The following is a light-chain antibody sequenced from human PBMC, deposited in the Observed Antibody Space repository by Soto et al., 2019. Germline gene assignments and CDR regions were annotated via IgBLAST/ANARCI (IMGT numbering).Light chain of an antibody. CDR2: DVS. J-gene: IGLJ1*01. CDR3: SSYTTSNTRQIV. Sequence: ISCTVTSSDVGGYNYVSWYQHHPGKAPKLIIYDVSNRPSGVSNPFSGSKSGNTASLTISGLQPEDEADYYCSSYTTSNTRQIVFGTGTKVTVL. CDR1: SSDVGGYNY. V-gene: IGLV2-14*03.